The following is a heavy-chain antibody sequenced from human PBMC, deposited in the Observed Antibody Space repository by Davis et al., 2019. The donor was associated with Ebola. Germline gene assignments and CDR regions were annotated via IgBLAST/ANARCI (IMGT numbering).Heavy chain of an antibody. Sequence: SVTVSCKASGYTFTSYGITWVRQAPGQGLEWMGWISANTGDTNYAQKLQGRVTMTTDRSTSTVHMELRSLISDDTAVYYCARGGRDGMDVWGQGTTVTVS. J-gene: IGHJ6*02. CDR2: ISANTGDT. V-gene: IGHV1-18*04. CDR1: GYTFTSYG. CDR3: ARGGRDGMDV.